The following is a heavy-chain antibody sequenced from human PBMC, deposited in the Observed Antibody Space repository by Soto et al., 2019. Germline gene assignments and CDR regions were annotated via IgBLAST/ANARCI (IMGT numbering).Heavy chain of an antibody. CDR1: GFAFSAYA. D-gene: IGHD3-10*01. Sequence: PGGSLRLSCAASGFAFSAYAMHWVRQAPGKGLEWVSFISYDGQTKTYADLVKGRFTISRDDSQSTLYLELSGLRAEDTALYFCARSVGSYLSLPGDFDSWGQGTLVTVSS. V-gene: IGHV3-30*04. J-gene: IGHJ4*02. CDR2: ISYDGQTK. CDR3: ARSVGSYLSLPGDFDS.